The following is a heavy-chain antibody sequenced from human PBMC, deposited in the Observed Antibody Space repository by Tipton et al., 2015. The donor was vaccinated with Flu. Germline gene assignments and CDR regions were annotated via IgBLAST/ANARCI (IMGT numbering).Heavy chain of an antibody. CDR1: GDSIGSRYY. Sequence: TLSLTCSVSGDSIGSRYYWGWIRQPPGKGLEWIGYVFYSGANYNPSLRSRVTMSLDTSKNQFSLRLSSVTAADTAVYFCARDPSLGMPEYFDSWGQGTLVTVSS. J-gene: IGHJ4*02. V-gene: IGHV4-59*01. D-gene: IGHD2-2*01. CDR3: ARDPSLGMPEYFDS. CDR2: VFYSGA.